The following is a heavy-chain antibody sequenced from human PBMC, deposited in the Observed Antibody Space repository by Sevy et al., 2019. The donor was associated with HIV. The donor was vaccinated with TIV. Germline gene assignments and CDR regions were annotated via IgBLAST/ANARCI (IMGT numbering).Heavy chain of an antibody. J-gene: IGHJ4*02. Sequence: GGSLRLSCAASGFTFSSYAMAWVRQAPGKGLEWVSAISGSGGSTYYADSVEGRFSISRDNAKSTLYLQMNSLRAEDTAVYYCAKGQRLQPRVYDYWGQGTLVTVSS. V-gene: IGHV3-23*01. D-gene: IGHD6-25*01. CDR1: GFTFSSYA. CDR3: AKGQRLQPRVYDY. CDR2: ISGSGGST.